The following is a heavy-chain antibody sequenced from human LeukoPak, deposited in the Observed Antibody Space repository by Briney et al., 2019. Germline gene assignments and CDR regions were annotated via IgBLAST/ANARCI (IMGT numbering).Heavy chain of an antibody. J-gene: IGHJ4*02. Sequence: GGSLRLSCAASGFTFSSYWMSWVRQAPGKGLEWVANIKQDGSEKYYVDSVKGRFTISRDNAKNSLYLQMNSLRAEDTAVYYCARAGYSKWLGSDYWGQGTLVTVSS. V-gene: IGHV3-7*04. CDR3: ARAGYSKWLGSDY. D-gene: IGHD6-19*01. CDR1: GFTFSSYW. CDR2: IKQDGSEK.